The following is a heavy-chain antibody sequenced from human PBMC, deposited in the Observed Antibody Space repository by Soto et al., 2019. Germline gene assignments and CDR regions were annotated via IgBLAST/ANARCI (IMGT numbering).Heavy chain of an antibody. V-gene: IGHV1-69*13. CDR2: IIPIFGTA. D-gene: IGHD5-18*01. Sequence: SVKVSCKASGGTFSSYAISWVRQAPGQGLEWMGGIIPIFGTANYAQKFQGRVTITADESTSTAYMELSSLRSEDTAVYYCARDHPRSYGVYYFDYWGQGTPVTVSS. J-gene: IGHJ4*02. CDR1: GGTFSSYA. CDR3: ARDHPRSYGVYYFDY.